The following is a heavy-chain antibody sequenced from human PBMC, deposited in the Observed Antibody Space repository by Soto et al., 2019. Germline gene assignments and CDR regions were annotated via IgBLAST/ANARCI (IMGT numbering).Heavy chain of an antibody. CDR3: ARDRMGFGPDYMDV. D-gene: IGHD3-3*01. Sequence: SETLSLTCAVYGGSFSGYYWSWIRQPPGKGLEWIGEINHSGSTNYNPSLKSRVTISVDTSKNQFSLKLSSVTAADTAVYYCARDRMGFGPDYMDVWGKGTTVTVSS. CDR2: INHSGST. J-gene: IGHJ6*03. CDR1: GGSFSGYY. V-gene: IGHV4-34*09.